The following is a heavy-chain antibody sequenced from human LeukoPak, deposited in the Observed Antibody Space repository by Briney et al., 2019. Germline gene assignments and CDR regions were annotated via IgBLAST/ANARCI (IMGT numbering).Heavy chain of an antibody. J-gene: IGHJ4*02. CDR2: INHSGST. Sequence: PSETLSLTCAVYGGSFSGYYWSWIRQPPGKGLEWIGEINHSGSTYYNPSLKSRVTISVDRSKNQFSLKLSSVTAADTAVYYCARGRRFGAFDYWGQGTLVTVSS. D-gene: IGHD3-10*01. CDR1: GGSFSGYY. CDR3: ARGRRFGAFDY. V-gene: IGHV4-34*01.